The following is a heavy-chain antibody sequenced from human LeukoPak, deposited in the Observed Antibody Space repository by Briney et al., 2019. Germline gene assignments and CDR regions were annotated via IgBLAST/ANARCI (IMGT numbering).Heavy chain of an antibody. CDR2: INHSGST. CDR3: ARDRGRIAAADFDY. CDR1: GGSFSGYY. V-gene: IGHV4-34*01. D-gene: IGHD6-13*01. Sequence: PSETLSLTCAVYGGSFSGYYWSWIRQPPGKGLEWIGEINHSGSTNYNPSLKSRVTISVDTSKNQFSLKLSSVTAADTAVYYCARDRGRIAAADFDYWGQGTLVTVSS. J-gene: IGHJ4*02.